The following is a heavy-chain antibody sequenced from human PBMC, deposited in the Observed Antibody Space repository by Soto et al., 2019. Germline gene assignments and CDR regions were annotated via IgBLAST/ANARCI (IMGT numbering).Heavy chain of an antibody. J-gene: IGHJ4*02. CDR3: ATVRFTTLSPIANLLDY. D-gene: IGHD4-17*01. CDR1: GDSISNNANH. V-gene: IGHV4-31*03. CDR2: IDYNVGT. Sequence: TLSLTCPVSGDSISNNANHWTWIRQSPGKGLEFIGYIDYNVGTYYNPSLQSRFTISVDSSKNQFSLRVTSVTAADTAVYFCATVRFTTLSPIANLLDYCAQGSPVIVSS.